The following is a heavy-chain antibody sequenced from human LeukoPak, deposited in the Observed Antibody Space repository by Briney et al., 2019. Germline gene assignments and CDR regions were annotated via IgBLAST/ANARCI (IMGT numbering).Heavy chain of an antibody. Sequence: GGSLRLSCAASGFTFSSYWMSWVRQAPGKGLEWVANIKQDGSEKYYVDSVKGRFTISRDNAKNSLYLQMNSLRAEDTAVYYCAREHEYYDILTGYYNAFDIWGQGTMVTVSS. V-gene: IGHV3-7*01. D-gene: IGHD3-9*01. CDR3: AREHEYYDILTGYYNAFDI. CDR2: IKQDGSEK. CDR1: GFTFSSYW. J-gene: IGHJ3*02.